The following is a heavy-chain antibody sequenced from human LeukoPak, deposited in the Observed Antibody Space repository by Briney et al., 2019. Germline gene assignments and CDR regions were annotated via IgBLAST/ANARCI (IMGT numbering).Heavy chain of an antibody. Sequence: GGSLRLSCAASGFTFSSYEVDWVRRAPGKGLEWVSYIGSSGGSRYYADSVKGRFTSSRDNAKNSLYLQMNSLRAEDTAVYYCAREDGDAFDIWGQGTMVSVSS. J-gene: IGHJ3*02. V-gene: IGHV3-48*03. D-gene: IGHD5-24*01. CDR1: GFTFSSYE. CDR2: IGSSGGSR. CDR3: AREDGDAFDI.